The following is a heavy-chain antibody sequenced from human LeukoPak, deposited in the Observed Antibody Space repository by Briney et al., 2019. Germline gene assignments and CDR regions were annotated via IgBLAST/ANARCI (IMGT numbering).Heavy chain of an antibody. J-gene: IGHJ6*02. CDR1: GGSMSSYY. CDR2: IYYSGRT. CDR3: ARHGITIFGVVADLYGMDV. D-gene: IGHD3-3*01. V-gene: IGHV4-59*08. Sequence: SETLSLTCTVSGGSMSSYYWSWIRQPPGKGLVWIGYIYYSGRTNYNPTLKSRVTTSVDTSKNHFSLKLSSVTAADTAVYFCARHGITIFGVVADLYGMDVWGQGTTVTVSS.